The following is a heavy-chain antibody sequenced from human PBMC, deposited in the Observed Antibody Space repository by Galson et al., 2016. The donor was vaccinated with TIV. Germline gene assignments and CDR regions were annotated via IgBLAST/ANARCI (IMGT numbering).Heavy chain of an antibody. J-gene: IGHJ2*01. CDR3: ARVPQFYEWYFDL. CDR2: IIPMFGTV. Sequence: SVKVSCKASGVIFTSFGITWVRQAPGQGLEWVGGIIPMFGTVKYAQKFQDRVTVTTDKSTSTTYMELSSLRSEDTAVYYCARVPQFYEWYFDLWGRGTLVTVSS. CDR1: GVIFTSFG. V-gene: IGHV1-69*05. D-gene: IGHD3-16*01.